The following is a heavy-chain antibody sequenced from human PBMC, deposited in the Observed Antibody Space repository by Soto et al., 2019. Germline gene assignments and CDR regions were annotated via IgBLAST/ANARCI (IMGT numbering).Heavy chain of an antibody. CDR3: ARTPVI. V-gene: IGHV4-30-2*01. CDR2: IYYGST. CDR1: GGSISSGGYS. J-gene: IGHJ3*02. Sequence: QLQLQESGSGLVKPSQTLSLTCAVSGGSISSGGYSWSWIRQPPGKGLEWIGYIYYGSTYYNPSLKSRVTISVDRSKNQFSLKLSSVAAAYTAVYFCARTPVIWGQGTMVTVSS.